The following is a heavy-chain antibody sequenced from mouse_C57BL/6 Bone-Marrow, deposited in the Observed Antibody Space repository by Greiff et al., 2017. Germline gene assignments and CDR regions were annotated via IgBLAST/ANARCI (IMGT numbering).Heavy chain of an antibody. J-gene: IGHJ3*01. CDR1: GFTFSDYY. CDR3: AREGDYYGYDGAWFAY. V-gene: IGHV5-16*01. CDR2: INYDGSST. D-gene: IGHD2-2*01. Sequence: EVKVEESEGGLVQPGSSMKLSCTASGFTFSDYYMAWVRQVPEKGLEWVANINYDGSSTYYLDSLKSRFIISRDNAKNILYLQMSSLKSEDTATYYCAREGDYYGYDGAWFAYWGQGTLVTVSA.